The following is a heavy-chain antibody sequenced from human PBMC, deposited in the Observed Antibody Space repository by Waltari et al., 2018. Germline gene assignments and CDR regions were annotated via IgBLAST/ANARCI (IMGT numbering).Heavy chain of an antibody. V-gene: IGHV3-23*01. CDR3: TKSGSFFYDASAAIFDP. CDR1: GFDFDSYA. D-gene: IGHD3-16*01. CDR2: VSGNGLRT. Sequence: EVQLLESGGGLVRPGGSLRLSCEASGFDFDSYAMSWVRQSSGKGLEWVAAVSGNGLRTYYADSVKGRFTISRDNSKNTVSLEMNSLRADDTAVYYCTKSGSFFYDASAAIFDPWGQGTRVTVSS. J-gene: IGHJ5*02.